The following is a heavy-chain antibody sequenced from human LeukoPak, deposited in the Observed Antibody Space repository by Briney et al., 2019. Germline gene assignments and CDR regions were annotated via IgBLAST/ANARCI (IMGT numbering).Heavy chain of an antibody. CDR2: INHSGST. CDR1: GGSFSGYY. Sequence: PSETLSLTCAVYGGSFSGYYWSWIRQPPGKGLEWIGEINHSGSTNYNPSLKSRVTISVDTSKNQFSLKLSSVTAADTAVYYCATRYSQLDLFNYWGQGTLVTVSS. J-gene: IGHJ4*02. V-gene: IGHV4-34*01. D-gene: IGHD6-6*01. CDR3: ATRYSQLDLFNY.